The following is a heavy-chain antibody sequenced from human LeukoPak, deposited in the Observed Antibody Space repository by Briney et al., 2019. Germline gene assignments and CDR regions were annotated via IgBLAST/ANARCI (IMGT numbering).Heavy chain of an antibody. J-gene: IGHJ4*02. Sequence: PSETLSLTCTVSGGSISSYYWSWIRQPPGKGLEWIGYIYYSGSTNYNPSLKSRVTISVDTSKNQFSLKLSSVTAADTAVYYCARARYYDFWSGYTYYFDYWGQGTLVTVSS. CDR3: ARARYYDFWSGYTYYFDY. CDR1: GGSISSYY. CDR2: IYYSGST. V-gene: IGHV4-59*01. D-gene: IGHD3-3*01.